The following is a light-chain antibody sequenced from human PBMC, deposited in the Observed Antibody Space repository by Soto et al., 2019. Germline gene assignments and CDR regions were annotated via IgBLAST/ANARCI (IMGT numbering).Light chain of an antibody. CDR1: QDISNY. CDR3: QQYDNRPPT. CDR2: DAS. Sequence: DLQMTQSPSSLSASVGDRVTITCQASQDISNYLYWYQQKPGKAPKLLIYDASNLEKGVPPRFSGSGSGTDFTFTISSLQPEDIATYYCQQYDNRPPTFGQGTKLEIK. J-gene: IGKJ2*01. V-gene: IGKV1-33*01.